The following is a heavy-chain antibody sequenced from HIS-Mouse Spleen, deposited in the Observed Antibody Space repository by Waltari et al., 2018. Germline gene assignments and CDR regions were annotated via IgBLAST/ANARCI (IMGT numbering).Heavy chain of an antibody. CDR1: GFTFSSYG. CDR2: ISYDGSNK. J-gene: IGHJ4*02. V-gene: IGHV3-30*18. Sequence: GFTFSSYGMHWVRQAPGKGLEWVAVISYDGSNKYYADSVKGRFTISRDNSKNTLYLQMNSLRAEDTAVYYCAKPAPFDYWGQGTLVTVSS. CDR3: AKPAPFDY.